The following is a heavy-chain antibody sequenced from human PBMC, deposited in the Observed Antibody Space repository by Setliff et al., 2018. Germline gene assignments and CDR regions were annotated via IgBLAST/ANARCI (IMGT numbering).Heavy chain of an antibody. CDR1: GGSISSYY. D-gene: IGHD6-6*01. CDR2: IYYSGSI. V-gene: IGHV4-59*08. Sequence: PSETLSLTCTVSGGSISSYYWSWIRQPPGKGLEWIGYIYYSGSINYNPSLRSRVTMSVDTSKSHFSLRLSSLTAADTAVYYCARMAVRVASRPSSPLDYYYYMDLWGKGATVTVSS. J-gene: IGHJ6*03. CDR3: ARMAVRVASRPSSPLDYYYYMDL.